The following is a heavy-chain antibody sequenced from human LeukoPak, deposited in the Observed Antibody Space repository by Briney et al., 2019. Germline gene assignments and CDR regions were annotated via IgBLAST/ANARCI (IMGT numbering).Heavy chain of an antibody. CDR1: GYSFTSYW. CDR3: ATHTFSSSWPFDY. J-gene: IGHJ4*02. D-gene: IGHD6-13*01. V-gene: IGHV5-51*01. Sequence: KQGESLKISCKGSGYSFTSYWIGWVRQMPGKGLEWMGIIYPGDSDTRYSPSFQGQVTISADKSISTAYLQWSSLKASDTAMYYCATHTFSSSWPFDYWGQGTLVTVSS. CDR2: IYPGDSDT.